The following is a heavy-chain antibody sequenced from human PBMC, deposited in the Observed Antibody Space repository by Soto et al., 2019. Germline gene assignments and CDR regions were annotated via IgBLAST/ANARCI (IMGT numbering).Heavy chain of an antibody. V-gene: IGHV1-18*01. J-gene: IGHJ6*02. CDR2: ISAYNGNT. Sequence: GASVKVSWKASGYTFTSYGISWVRQAPGQGLEWMGWISAYNGNTNYAQKLQGRVTITTDTSTSTAYMELRSLRSEDTAVYYCAADRPEVPTYRDYYYGIDGWGQGTTVTVSS. CDR3: AADRPEVPTYRDYYYGIDG. CDR1: GYTFTSYG. D-gene: IGHD2-2*01.